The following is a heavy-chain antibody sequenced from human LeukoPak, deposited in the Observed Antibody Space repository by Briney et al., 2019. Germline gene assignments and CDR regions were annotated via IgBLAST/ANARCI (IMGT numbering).Heavy chain of an antibody. J-gene: IGHJ4*02. CDR1: GYSFTSYW. Sequence: GESLKISCKGSGYSFTSYWIGWVRQMPGKGLEWMGIIYPGDSDTRYSPSFQGQVTISADKYISTAYLQWSSLKASDTAMYYCARQERIQLWLPDYWGQGTLVTVSS. CDR2: IYPGDSDT. CDR3: ARQERIQLWLPDY. D-gene: IGHD5-18*01. V-gene: IGHV5-51*01.